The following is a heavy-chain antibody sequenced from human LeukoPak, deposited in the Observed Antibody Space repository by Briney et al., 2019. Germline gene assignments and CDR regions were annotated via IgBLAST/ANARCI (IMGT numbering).Heavy chain of an antibody. CDR2: IYYSGST. Sequence: PSETLSLTCTVSGGSISSSSYYWGWIRQPPGKGLEWIGSIYYSGSTYYNPSLKSRVTISVDTSKNQFSLKLSSVTAADTAVRYCARDGDYYDSSIDYWGQGTLVTVSS. J-gene: IGHJ4*02. CDR1: GGSISSSSYY. CDR3: ARDGDYYDSSIDY. D-gene: IGHD3-22*01. V-gene: IGHV4-39*07.